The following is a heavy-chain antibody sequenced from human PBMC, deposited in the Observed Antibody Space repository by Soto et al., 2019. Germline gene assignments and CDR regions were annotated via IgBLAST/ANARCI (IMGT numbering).Heavy chain of an antibody. CDR2: MNPNSGNT. Sequence: QVQLVQSGAEVKKPGASVKVSCTFTSYDINWVRQATGQGLEWMGWMNPNSGNTRYAQKFQGRVTMTRNTSNFTAYMELSSLRSEDTAVYYCARGPGSSDWRFSYYYMDVWGQGTTVTLSS. CDR3: ARGPGSSDWRFSYYYMDV. V-gene: IGHV1-8*01. J-gene: IGHJ6*02. CDR1: FTSYD. D-gene: IGHD6-19*01.